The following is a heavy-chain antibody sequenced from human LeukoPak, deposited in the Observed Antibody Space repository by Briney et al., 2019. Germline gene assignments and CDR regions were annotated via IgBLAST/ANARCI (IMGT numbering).Heavy chain of an antibody. CDR3: AARYYYDSSGYSEAFDP. Sequence: GASVKVSCKASGYIFTSSAMQWVRQARGQRLEWIGWIVVGSGNTNYAQEFQERVTITRDMSTSTAYMELSSLRSEDTAVYYCAARYYYDSSGYSEAFDPWGQGTLVTVSS. CDR2: IVVGSGNT. J-gene: IGHJ5*02. D-gene: IGHD3-22*01. CDR1: GYIFTSSA. V-gene: IGHV1-58*02.